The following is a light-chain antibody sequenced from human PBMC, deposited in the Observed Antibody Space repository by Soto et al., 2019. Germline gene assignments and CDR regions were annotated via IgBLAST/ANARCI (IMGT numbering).Light chain of an antibody. CDR3: AAWDYSLSGYWV. CDR2: RNN. J-gene: IGLJ3*02. V-gene: IGLV1-47*01. Sequence: QSVLSQPPSASGTPGPRVTISCSGSSSNIGRNYVYWYQQVPGTAPKLFIFRNNQRPSAVPDRFSGSNSGTSASLAIRGLRSEDEAEYFCAAWDYSLSGYWVFGGGTKLTVL. CDR1: SSNIGRNY.